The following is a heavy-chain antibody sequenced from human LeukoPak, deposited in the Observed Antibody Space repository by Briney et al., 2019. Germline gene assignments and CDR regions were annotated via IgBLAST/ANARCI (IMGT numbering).Heavy chain of an antibody. V-gene: IGHV3-23*01. D-gene: IGHD6-13*01. Sequence: GGSLRLSCAASGFTFTNFGMSWVRQAPGKELEWVSRISSSGDTTNYADSVKGRFTISRDNSKNSVYLQMNSLRAEDTAVYYCARLYGSSWYPDYWGQGTLVTVSS. J-gene: IGHJ4*02. CDR2: ISSSGDTT. CDR1: GFTFTNFG. CDR3: ARLYGSSWYPDY.